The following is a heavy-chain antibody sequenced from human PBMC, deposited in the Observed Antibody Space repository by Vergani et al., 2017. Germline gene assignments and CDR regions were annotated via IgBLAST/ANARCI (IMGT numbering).Heavy chain of an antibody. D-gene: IGHD6-25*01. V-gene: IGHV4-31*11. CDR3: ARVDTQVPATSHFYYMDV. CDR1: GGSISSGDHC. Sequence: QVQLQESGPGVVKPSQTLSLTCAVSGGSISSGDHCWTWIRQRPGKGLEWIGYIFYSGTTYDNPSLRSRLTISVDTSQNQFSLKLRSVTAADTAVYYCARVDTQVPATSHFYYMDVWGKGTTFVVSS. CDR2: IFYSGTT. J-gene: IGHJ6*03.